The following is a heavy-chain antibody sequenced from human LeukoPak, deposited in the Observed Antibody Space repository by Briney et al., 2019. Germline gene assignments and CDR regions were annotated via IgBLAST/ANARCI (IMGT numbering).Heavy chain of an antibody. D-gene: IGHD2-2*01. CDR2: ISYDGSNK. Sequence: GRSLRLSCAASGFTFSSYATHWVRQAPGKGLEWVAVISYDGSNKYYADSVKGRFTISRDNSKNTLYLQMNSLRAEDTAVYYCARDMSSILDYWGQGTLVTVSS. V-gene: IGHV3-30-3*01. CDR3: ARDMSSILDY. CDR1: GFTFSSYA. J-gene: IGHJ4*02.